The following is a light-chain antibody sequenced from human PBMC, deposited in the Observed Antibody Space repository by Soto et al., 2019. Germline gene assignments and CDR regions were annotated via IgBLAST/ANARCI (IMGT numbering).Light chain of an antibody. CDR2: EVS. V-gene: IGLV2-14*01. CDR1: SSDVGGYNY. CDR3: TSYIRSSTLDYV. J-gene: IGLJ1*01. Sequence: QSALTQPASVSWSPGQSITISCTGTSSDVGGYNYVSWYQQYPGKAPKLLIYEVSNRPSGVSNRFSGSKSGNTASLTISGIQAEDEADYYCTSYIRSSTLDYVFGTGNKVTVL.